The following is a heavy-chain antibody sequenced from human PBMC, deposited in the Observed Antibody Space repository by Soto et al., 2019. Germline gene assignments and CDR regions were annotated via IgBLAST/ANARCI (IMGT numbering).Heavy chain of an antibody. CDR1: GFTFSSYW. CDR2: IKQDGSEE. V-gene: IGHV3-7*05. D-gene: IGHD6-13*01. CDR3: ATYSSRTPLDY. Sequence: GGSLRLSCAASGFTFSSYWMSWVRQAPGKGLEWVANIKQDGSEEYYVDSVKGRFTISRDNAKNSLYLQMNSLRAEDTAVYYCATYSSRTPLDYWGQGTLVTVSS. J-gene: IGHJ4*02.